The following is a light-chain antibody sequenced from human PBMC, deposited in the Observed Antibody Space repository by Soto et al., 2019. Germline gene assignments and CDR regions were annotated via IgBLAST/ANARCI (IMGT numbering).Light chain of an antibody. V-gene: IGLV2-8*01. CDR2: DVT. Sequence: QSALTQPPSASGSPGQSVTISCTGTSSDVGGYHYVSWYQQHPGKAPKLMIYDVTKRPSGVPGRFSGSKSGNTASLTVSGLQAEDEADYYCISYAGSNNLPVVFGGGTKLNVL. J-gene: IGLJ2*01. CDR1: SSDVGGYHY. CDR3: ISYAGSNNLPVV.